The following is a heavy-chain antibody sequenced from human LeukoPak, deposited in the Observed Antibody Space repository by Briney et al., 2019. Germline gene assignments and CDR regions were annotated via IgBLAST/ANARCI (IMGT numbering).Heavy chain of an antibody. CDR1: GGTFSSYA. CDR2: IIPILGIA. J-gene: IGHJ4*02. Sequence: ASVKVSCKASGGTFSSYAISWVRQAPGQGLEWMGRIIPILGIANYAQKFQGRVTITADKSTSTAYMELSSLRSEDTAVYYCASYYYDSSGYWSFDYWGQGTLVTVSS. CDR3: ASYYYDSSGYWSFDY. D-gene: IGHD3-22*01. V-gene: IGHV1-69*04.